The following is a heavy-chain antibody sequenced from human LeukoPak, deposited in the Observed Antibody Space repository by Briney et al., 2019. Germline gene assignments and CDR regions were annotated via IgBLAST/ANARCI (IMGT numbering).Heavy chain of an antibody. D-gene: IGHD1-1*01. Sequence: ASVKVSCKASGYTLTSYGISWVRQAPGQGLEWMGWISAYNGNTNYAQKLQGRVTMTTDTSTSTAYMELRSLRSDDTAVYYCARGMGLYNWNDSGFDYWGQGTLVTVSS. J-gene: IGHJ4*02. CDR3: ARGMGLYNWNDSGFDY. CDR2: ISAYNGNT. V-gene: IGHV1-18*01. CDR1: GYTLTSYG.